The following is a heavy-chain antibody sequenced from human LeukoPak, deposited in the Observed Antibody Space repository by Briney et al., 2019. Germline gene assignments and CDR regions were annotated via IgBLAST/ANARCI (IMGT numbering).Heavy chain of an antibody. V-gene: IGHV3-30*04. CDR1: GFTFSSYA. J-gene: IGHJ4*02. CDR2: ISYDGSNK. CDR3: ARALYSSSLLGHYFDY. Sequence: GRSLRLSCAASGFTFSSYAMHWVRQAPGKGLEWVAVISYDGSNKYYADSVKGRFTISRDNSKNTLYLQMNSLRAEDTAVYYCARALYSSSLLGHYFDYWGQGTLVTVSS. D-gene: IGHD6-13*01.